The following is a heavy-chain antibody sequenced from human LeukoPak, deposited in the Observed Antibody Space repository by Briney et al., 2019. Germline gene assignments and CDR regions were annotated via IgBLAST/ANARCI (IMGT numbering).Heavy chain of an antibody. CDR3: HPLAFVTN. CDR2: ITGDSAYI. Sequence: PGGSLRLSCAASGFTFSTYAMNWVRQAPGEGLKWVSCITGDSAYIYYADSVKGRFTISRDNAKNSLYLQMNSLRAEDTAVYYCHPLAFVTNWGQGTLVTVSS. J-gene: IGHJ4*02. D-gene: IGHD2-8*01. V-gene: IGHV3-21*01. CDR1: GFTFSTYA.